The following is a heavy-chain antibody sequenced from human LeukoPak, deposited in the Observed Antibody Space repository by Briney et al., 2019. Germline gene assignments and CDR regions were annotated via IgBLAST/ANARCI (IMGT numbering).Heavy chain of an antibody. Sequence: PSETLSLTCAVYGGSFSGYYWSWIRQPPGKGLEWIGEINHSGSTNYNPSLKSRVTISVDTSKNQFSLKLSSVTAADTAVYYCARGRWANFDYWGQRTLVTVSS. V-gene: IGHV4-34*01. D-gene: IGHD4-23*01. CDR2: INHSGST. CDR1: GGSFSGYY. CDR3: ARGRWANFDY. J-gene: IGHJ4*02.